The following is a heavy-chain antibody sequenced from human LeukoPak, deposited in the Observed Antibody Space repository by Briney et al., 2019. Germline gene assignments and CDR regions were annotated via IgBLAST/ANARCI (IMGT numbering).Heavy chain of an antibody. J-gene: IGHJ5*02. D-gene: IGHD3-10*01. CDR3: ARALFGEVRGRDWFDP. V-gene: IGHV4-30-4*01. CDR2: IYYSGST. Sequence: SQTLSLTCTVSGGSISSGDYYWRWIRQPPGKGLEWIGYIYYSGSTYYNPSLKSRVTISVDTSKNQFSLKLSSVTAADTAVYYCARALFGEVRGRDWFDPWGQGTLVTVSS. CDR1: GGSISSGDYY.